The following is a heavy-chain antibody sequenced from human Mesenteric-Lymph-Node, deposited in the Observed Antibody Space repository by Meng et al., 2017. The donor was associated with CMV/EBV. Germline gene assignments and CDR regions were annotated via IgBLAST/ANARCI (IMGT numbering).Heavy chain of an antibody. CDR2: INAGKGNT. Sequence: CKAAGYTFRRDAMQWVRQDPGRRRKWMGGINAGKGNTKDAQKFQGRDTITRDTTASTAYMELSSLRSEDTAVYDCARSSTVVLLDYWGQGTLVTVSS. V-gene: IGHV1-3*01. J-gene: IGHJ4*02. D-gene: IGHD4/OR15-4a*01. CDR3: ARSSTVVLLDY. CDR1: GYTFRRDA.